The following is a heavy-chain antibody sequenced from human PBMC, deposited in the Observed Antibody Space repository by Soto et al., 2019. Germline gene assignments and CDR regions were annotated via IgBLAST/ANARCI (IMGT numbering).Heavy chain of an antibody. D-gene: IGHD2-2*01. J-gene: IGHJ5*02. CDR1: GYRFTRYW. V-gene: IGHV5-51*01. Sequence: GDSLKRSGNGSGYRFTRYWIGWGRQMPGTGLDWMGIIYPGDSDTRYSPSFQGQVTISADKSISTAYLQWSSLKASDTAMYYCAIQDGLVVPADNRFDPWGQGTLGT. CDR3: AIQDGLVVPADNRFDP. CDR2: IYPGDSDT.